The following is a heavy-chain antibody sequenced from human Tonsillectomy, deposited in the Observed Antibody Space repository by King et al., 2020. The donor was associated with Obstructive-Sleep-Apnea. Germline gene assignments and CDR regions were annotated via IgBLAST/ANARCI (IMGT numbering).Heavy chain of an antibody. J-gene: IGHJ6*02. V-gene: IGHV3-48*01. D-gene: IGHD5-12*01. CDR1: GFTFSSYS. Sequence: VQLVESGGGLVQPGGSLRLSCAASGFTFSSYSMNWVRQAPGKGLEWVSYISSSSSTIYYADSVKGRFTISRDNAKNSLYLQMNSLRAEDTAVYYCATRGGSGYEPVYYYYGMDVWGQGTTVTVSS. CDR3: ATRGGSGYEPVYYYYGMDV. CDR2: ISSSSSTI.